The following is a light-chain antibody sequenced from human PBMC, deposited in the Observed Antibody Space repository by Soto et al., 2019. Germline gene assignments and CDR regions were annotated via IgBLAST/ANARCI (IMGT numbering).Light chain of an antibody. Sequence: EIVLTQSPATLSLSPGESATLSCRASQSVSSSLAWYQQKAGQAPRLLIYDASNRATGIPARFSGGGSGTDFTLTISSLEPEDFAIYFCQQRITWPSTFGQGTKLEIK. CDR2: DAS. CDR3: QQRITWPST. CDR1: QSVSSS. V-gene: IGKV3-11*01. J-gene: IGKJ2*01.